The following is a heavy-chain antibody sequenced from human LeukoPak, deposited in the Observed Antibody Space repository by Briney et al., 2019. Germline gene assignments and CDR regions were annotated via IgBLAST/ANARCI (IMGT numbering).Heavy chain of an antibody. CDR3: TKDKVSRGYFDY. CDR2: ISGSGTST. D-gene: IGHD1-26*01. J-gene: IGHJ4*02. Sequence: GGSLRLSCAASGFTFSSYAMTWVRQAPGKGLERVSAISGSGTSTYYADSVKGRFSISRDNSKNTLYLQMNSLRAEDTAVYYCTKDKVSRGYFDYWGQGTLVTVSS. V-gene: IGHV3-23*01. CDR1: GFTFSSYA.